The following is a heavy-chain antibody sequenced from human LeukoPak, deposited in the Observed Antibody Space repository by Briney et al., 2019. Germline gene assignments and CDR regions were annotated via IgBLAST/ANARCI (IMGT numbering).Heavy chain of an antibody. CDR1: GYTFTSYG. D-gene: IGHD2-15*01. CDR2: ISAYNGNT. J-gene: IGHJ3*02. CDR3: ARAGIVVVVAAQGDAFDI. Sequence: ASVKVSCKASGYTFTSYGISWARQAPGQGLEWMGWISAYNGNTNYAQKLQGRVIMTTDTSTSTAYMELRSLRSDDTAVYYCARAGIVVVVAAQGDAFDIWGQGTMVTVSS. V-gene: IGHV1-18*01.